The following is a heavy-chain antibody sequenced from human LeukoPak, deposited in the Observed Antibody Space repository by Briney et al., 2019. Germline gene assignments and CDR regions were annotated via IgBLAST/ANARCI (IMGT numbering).Heavy chain of an antibody. CDR1: GYIFTDYG. D-gene: IGHD4-17*01. J-gene: IGHJ4*02. V-gene: IGHV1-18*01. CDR3: ARAGAAVTTHFDY. Sequence: GASVKVSCKASGYIFTDYGISWVLQAPGQGLEWMGWISAFNGNTNYAQKLQGRVTMTTDTSTSTAYMELRGLRSDDTAVYYCARAGAAVTTHFDYWGQGTLVTVSS. CDR2: ISAFNGNT.